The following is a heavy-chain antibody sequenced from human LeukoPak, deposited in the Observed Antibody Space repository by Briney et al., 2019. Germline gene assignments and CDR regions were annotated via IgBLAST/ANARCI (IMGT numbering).Heavy chain of an antibody. J-gene: IGHJ4*02. Sequence: GGSLRLSCAASGFSFNTYWMSWVRQAPGKGLEWVANIKQDGSQKYYVDSVRGRFTISRDNAKNSLYLQMNSLRAEDTAVYYCAGRERYWGQGTLVTVSS. CDR1: GFSFNTYW. CDR2: IKQDGSQK. CDR3: AGRERY. D-gene: IGHD1-26*01. V-gene: IGHV3-7*01.